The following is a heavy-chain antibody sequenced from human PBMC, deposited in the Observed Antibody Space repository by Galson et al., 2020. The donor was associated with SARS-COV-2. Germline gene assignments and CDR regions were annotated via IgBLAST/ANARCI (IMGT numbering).Heavy chain of an antibody. V-gene: IGHV5-51*01. CDR1: GYYFTTYW. Sequence: GESLKISCKGSGYYFTTYWVGWVRQLPGKGLEWMGIIYPRDSDTRYSPSFEGQVTMSVDKSINTAYLQWSSLKASDTATYYCARRRVVPNANRGYYFYGLDVWGQGTTVTVSS. CDR3: ARRRVVPNANRGYYFYGLDV. J-gene: IGHJ6*02. D-gene: IGHD2-2*01. CDR2: IYPRDSDT.